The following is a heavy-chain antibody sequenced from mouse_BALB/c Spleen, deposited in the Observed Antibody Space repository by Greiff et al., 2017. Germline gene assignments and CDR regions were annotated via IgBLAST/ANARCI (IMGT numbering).Heavy chain of an antibody. J-gene: IGHJ3*01. Sequence: EVQLVESGGGLVKPGGSLKLSCAASGFTFSDYYMYWVRQTPEKRLEWVATISDGGSYTYYPDSVKGRFTISRDNAKNNLYLQMSSLKSEDTAMYYCARGGDGRGFAYWGQGTLVTVSA. CDR1: GFTFSDYY. V-gene: IGHV5-4*02. CDR3: ARGGDGRGFAY. D-gene: IGHD3-1*01. CDR2: ISDGGSYT.